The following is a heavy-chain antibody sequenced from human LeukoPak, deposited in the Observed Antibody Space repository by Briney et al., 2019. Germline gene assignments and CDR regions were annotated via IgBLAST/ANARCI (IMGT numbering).Heavy chain of an antibody. CDR1: GFTFSSYG. CDR3: ARDWGSIVGSTTRFDY. CDR2: ISYDGSNK. V-gene: IGHV3-30*03. J-gene: IGHJ4*02. D-gene: IGHD1-26*01. Sequence: GGSLRLSCAASGFTFSSYGMHWVRQAPGKGLEWVAVISYDGSNKYYADSVKGRFTISRDNSKSTLYLQLNSLRAEDTAVYYCARDWGSIVGSTTRFDYWGQGTLVTVSS.